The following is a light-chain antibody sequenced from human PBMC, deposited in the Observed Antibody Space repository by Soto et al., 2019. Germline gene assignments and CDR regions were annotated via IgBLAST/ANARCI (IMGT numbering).Light chain of an antibody. CDR2: DAS. J-gene: IGKJ3*01. CDR1: QDISNY. CDR3: QQYDNLPFT. Sequence: DIQMTQSPSSLSASVGDRVTITCQASQDISNYLNWYQQKPGKAPKLLIYDASNLETGVPSRFSGSGSGTDFTFNISSLQPADIATYYCQQYDNLPFTFCPGTKVDIK. V-gene: IGKV1-33*01.